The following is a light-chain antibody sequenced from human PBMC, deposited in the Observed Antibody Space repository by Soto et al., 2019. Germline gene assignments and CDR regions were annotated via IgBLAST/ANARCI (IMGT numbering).Light chain of an antibody. Sequence: EIVLTQSPATLSLSPGERATLSCKASQSISGYLAWYQQKPGQAPRLLVYDASNRPTVVPARFSGSGFGTDFPLTITSLEPEDSAVYYCQQRSSGYSFGPGTKLEIK. CDR1: QSISGY. J-gene: IGKJ2*01. V-gene: IGKV3-11*01. CDR3: QQRSSGYS. CDR2: DAS.